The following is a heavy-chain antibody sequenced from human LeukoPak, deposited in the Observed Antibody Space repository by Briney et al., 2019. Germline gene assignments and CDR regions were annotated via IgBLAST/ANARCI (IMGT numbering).Heavy chain of an antibody. V-gene: IGHV3-7*03. Sequence: PGGSLRLSCAASGFTFSSYWMSWVRQAPGKGLEWVANIKQDGSEKYYADSVKGRFTISRDNSKNTLYLQMNSLRAEDTAVYYCAKGTLRYFDWKKDAFDIWGQGTMVTVSS. CDR3: AKGTLRYFDWKKDAFDI. J-gene: IGHJ3*02. CDR1: GFTFSSYW. CDR2: IKQDGSEK. D-gene: IGHD3-9*01.